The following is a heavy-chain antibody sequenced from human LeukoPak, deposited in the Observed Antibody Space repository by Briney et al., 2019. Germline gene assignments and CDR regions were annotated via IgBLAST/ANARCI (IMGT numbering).Heavy chain of an antibody. J-gene: IGHJ6*02. Sequence: ASVKVSCKASGYTFTSYGISWVRQAPGQGLEWIGWISAYNGNTNYAQKLQGRVTMTTDTSTSTAYMELRSLRSDDTAVYYCATLEGYCSGGSCSWDYYYGMDVWGQGTTVTVSS. CDR3: ATLEGYCSGGSCSWDYYYGMDV. CDR1: GYTFTSYG. CDR2: ISAYNGNT. V-gene: IGHV1-18*01. D-gene: IGHD2-15*01.